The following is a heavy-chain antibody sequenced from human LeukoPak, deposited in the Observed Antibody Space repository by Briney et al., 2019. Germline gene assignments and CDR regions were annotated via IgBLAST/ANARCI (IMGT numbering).Heavy chain of an antibody. CDR1: GGSISSYY. J-gene: IGHJ5*02. V-gene: IGHV4-59*01. Sequence: PSETLSLTCTVSGGSISSYYWSWIRQPPGKGLEWIGYIYYSGSTNYNPSLKSRVTISVDTSKNQFSPKLSSVTAADTAVYYCARDVGSSVFRFDPWGQGTLVTVSS. CDR2: IYYSGST. D-gene: IGHD6-6*01. CDR3: ARDVGSSVFRFDP.